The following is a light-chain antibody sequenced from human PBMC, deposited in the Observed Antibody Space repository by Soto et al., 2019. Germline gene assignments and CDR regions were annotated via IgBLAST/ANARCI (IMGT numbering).Light chain of an antibody. CDR2: DAS. J-gene: IGKJ4*01. V-gene: IGKV1-5*01. Sequence: DIQMTQSPSTLSASVGDGVTITCRASQSISSWLAWYQQKPGKAPKLLIYDASSLESGVPSRFSGSGSGTEFTLTISSLQPDDFATYSCQQLNSYPLNFGGGTKVDIK. CDR3: QQLNSYPLN. CDR1: QSISSW.